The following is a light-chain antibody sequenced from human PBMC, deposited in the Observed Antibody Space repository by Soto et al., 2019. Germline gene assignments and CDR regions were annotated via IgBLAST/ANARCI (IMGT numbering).Light chain of an antibody. CDR3: AAWDDSLNGYV. Sequence: QSVLTQPPSASGTPGQRVTISCSGSNSNIGSNTVNWFQQLPGTAPKLRIYTNNQRPSGVPDRFSGSKSGTSASLAVSGLQSEDEADYYCAAWDDSLNGYVFGTGTKLTVL. V-gene: IGLV1-44*01. CDR1: NSNIGSNT. CDR2: TNN. J-gene: IGLJ1*01.